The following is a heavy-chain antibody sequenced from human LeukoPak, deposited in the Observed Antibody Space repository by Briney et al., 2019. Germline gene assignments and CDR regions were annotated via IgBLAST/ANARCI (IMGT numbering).Heavy chain of an antibody. CDR1: GGSISSYY. CDR2: IYYSGST. D-gene: IGHD3-22*01. V-gene: IGHV4-59*01. J-gene: IGHJ3*02. Sequence: SETLSLTCTVSGGSISSYYWSWIRQPPGKGLEWIGYIYYSGSTNYNPSLKSRVTISVDTSKNQFSLKLSSVTAADTAVYYCARIRPYDSSGPNAFDIWGQGTMVTVSS. CDR3: ARIRPYDSSGPNAFDI.